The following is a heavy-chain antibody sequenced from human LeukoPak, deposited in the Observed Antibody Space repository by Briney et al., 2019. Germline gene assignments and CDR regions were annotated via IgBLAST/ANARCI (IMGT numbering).Heavy chain of an antibody. V-gene: IGHV4-39*01. D-gene: IGHD3-9*01. Sequence: SETLSLTCTVSGGSISSSSYYWGWIRQPPGKGLEWIGSIYYSGSTYYNPSLKSRVTISVDTYKNQFSLKLSSVTAADTAVYYCASLYDILTGRLDYWGQGTLVTVSS. CDR2: IYYSGST. J-gene: IGHJ4*02. CDR1: GGSISSSSYY. CDR3: ASLYDILTGRLDY.